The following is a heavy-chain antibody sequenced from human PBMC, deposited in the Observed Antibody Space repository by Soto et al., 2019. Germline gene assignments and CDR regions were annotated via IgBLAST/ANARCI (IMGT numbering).Heavy chain of an antibody. D-gene: IGHD1-26*01. CDR1: GFTFSSYG. CDR3: AKVLYPARYSGSYYVDY. V-gene: IGHV3-30*18. J-gene: IGHJ4*02. Sequence: GGSLRLSCAASGFTFSSYGMRWVRQAPGKGLEWVAVISYDGSNKYYADSVKGRFTISRDNSKNTLYLQMNSLRAEDTAVYYCAKVLYPARYSGSYYVDYWGQGTLVTVSS. CDR2: ISYDGSNK.